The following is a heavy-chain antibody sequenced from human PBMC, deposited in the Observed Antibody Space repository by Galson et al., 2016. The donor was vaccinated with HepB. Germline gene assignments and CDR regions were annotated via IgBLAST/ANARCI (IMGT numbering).Heavy chain of an antibody. CDR1: GFTVSNNY. CDR3: SRDPPSVATGTWA. Sequence: SLRLSCAVYGFTVSNNYISWVRQAPGKGLEWVSLIYSGGATYYADPVKGRFTISRDKSKNTLYRQMQTLRVEDTAVYFWSRDPPSVATGTWAWGQGTQVTVSS. J-gene: IGHJ5*02. D-gene: IGHD3-9*01. V-gene: IGHV3-66*01. CDR2: IYSGGAT.